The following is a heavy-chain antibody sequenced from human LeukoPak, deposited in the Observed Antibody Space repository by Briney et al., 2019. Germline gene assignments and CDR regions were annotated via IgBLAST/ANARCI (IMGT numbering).Heavy chain of an antibody. Sequence: ASVKVSCKASGYTFTSYGISWVRQAPGQGLEWMGWISAYNGNTNYAQKFQGRVTITRDTSASTAYMELSSLRSEDTAVYYCASISPSLFHTSGWSFDYWGQGTLVTVSS. J-gene: IGHJ4*02. CDR1: GYTFTSYG. V-gene: IGHV1-18*01. D-gene: IGHD6-19*01. CDR3: ASISPSLFHTSGWSFDY. CDR2: ISAYNGNT.